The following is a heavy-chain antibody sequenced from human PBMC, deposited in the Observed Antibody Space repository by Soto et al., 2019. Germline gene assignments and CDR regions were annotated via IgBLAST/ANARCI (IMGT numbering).Heavy chain of an antibody. D-gene: IGHD3-10*01. CDR3: ARAIPRLLWFGVSYYGMDV. V-gene: IGHV4-34*01. CDR2: INHSGST. Sequence: PSETLSLTCAVAGGSISSGVYYWSWIRQPPGKGLEWIGEINHSGSTNYNPSLKSRVTISVDTSKNQFSLKLSSVTAADTAVYYCARAIPRLLWFGVSYYGMDVWGQGTTVTVSS. CDR1: GGSISSGVYY. J-gene: IGHJ6*02.